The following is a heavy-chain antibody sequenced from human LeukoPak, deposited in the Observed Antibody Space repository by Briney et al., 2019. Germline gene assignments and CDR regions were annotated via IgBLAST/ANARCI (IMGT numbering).Heavy chain of an antibody. CDR2: IYYSGST. Sequence: SETLSLTCTVSGGSISSYYWSWIRQPPGKGLEWIGYIYYSGSTNYNPSLKSRVTISIDKSKNQFSLMLKSVTAADTALYYCARGMWFDTLLSTFDVWGQGTMVSVSS. J-gene: IGHJ3*01. D-gene: IGHD3-10*01. CDR1: GGSISSYY. V-gene: IGHV4-59*12. CDR3: ARGMWFDTLLSTFDV.